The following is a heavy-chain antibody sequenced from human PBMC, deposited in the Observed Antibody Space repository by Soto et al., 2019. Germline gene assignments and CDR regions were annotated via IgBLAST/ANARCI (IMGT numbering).Heavy chain of an antibody. J-gene: IGHJ6*02. Sequence: ASVKVSCKASGYTFTSYDINWVRQATGQGLEWMGWMNPNSGNTGYAQKFQGRVTMTRNTSISTAYMELSSLRSEDTAVYYCARDSGYGDNHYYYYYGMDVWGQGTTVTVSS. D-gene: IGHD4-17*01. CDR3: ARDSGYGDNHYYYYYGMDV. V-gene: IGHV1-8*01. CDR1: GYTFTSYD. CDR2: MNPNSGNT.